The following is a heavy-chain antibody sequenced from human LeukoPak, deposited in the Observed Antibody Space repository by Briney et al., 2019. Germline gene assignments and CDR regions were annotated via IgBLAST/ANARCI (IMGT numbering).Heavy chain of an antibody. Sequence: SETLSLTCTVSGGSISSGSYYWSWIRQPAGKGLEWIGRIYTSGSTNYNPSLKSRVTISVDTSKNQFSLKLSSVTAADTAVYYCARGVDIPYYYDSSGTTGWFDPWGQGTLVTVSS. CDR1: GGSISSGSYY. D-gene: IGHD3-22*01. CDR2: IYTSGST. V-gene: IGHV4-61*02. CDR3: ARGVDIPYYYDSSGTTGWFDP. J-gene: IGHJ5*02.